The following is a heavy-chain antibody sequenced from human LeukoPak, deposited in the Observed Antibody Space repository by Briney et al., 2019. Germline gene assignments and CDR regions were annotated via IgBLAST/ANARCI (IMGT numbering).Heavy chain of an antibody. CDR3: ARAGGRYCSSTSCYSVY. D-gene: IGHD2-2*01. CDR2: ISSSGSTI. J-gene: IGHJ4*02. Sequence: VQPGGSLRISCAASGFTFSSYEMNWVRQAPGKGLEWVSYISSSGSTIYYADSVKGRFTISRDNAKNSLYLQMNSLRAEDTAVYYCARAGGRYCSSTSCYSVYWGQGTLVTVSS. CDR1: GFTFSSYE. V-gene: IGHV3-48*03.